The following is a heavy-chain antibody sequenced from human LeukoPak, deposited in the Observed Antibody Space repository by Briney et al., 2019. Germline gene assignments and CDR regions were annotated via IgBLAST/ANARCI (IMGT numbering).Heavy chain of an antibody. V-gene: IGHV3-23*01. J-gene: IGHJ4*02. CDR1: GFTFSSYA. Sequence: GGSLRLSCAASGFTFSSYAMSWVCQAPGKGLEWVSTISGSGGSTYYADSVKGRFTISRDNSKNTLYLQMNSLRAEDTAVYYCAKGSYYGDYGLFDYWGQGTLVTVS. CDR2: ISGSGGST. D-gene: IGHD4-17*01. CDR3: AKGSYYGDYGLFDY.